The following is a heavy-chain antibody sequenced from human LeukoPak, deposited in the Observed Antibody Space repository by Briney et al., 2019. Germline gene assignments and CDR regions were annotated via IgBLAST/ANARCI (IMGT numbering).Heavy chain of an antibody. V-gene: IGHV4-34*01. D-gene: IGHD4-17*01. CDR3: AGTTVTIWGPDY. CDR2: ITHSGST. CDR1: GGSFSGYY. Sequence: PSETLSLTCAVYGGSFSGYYWSWIRQPPGKGLEWIGGITHSGSTNYNPSLKSRVTISVDTSKNQFSLKLSSVTAADTAVYYCAGTTVTIWGPDYRGQGTLVTVSS. J-gene: IGHJ4*02.